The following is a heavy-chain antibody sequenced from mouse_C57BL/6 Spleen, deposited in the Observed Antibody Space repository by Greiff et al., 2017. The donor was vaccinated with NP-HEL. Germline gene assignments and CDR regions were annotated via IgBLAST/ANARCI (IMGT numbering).Heavy chain of an antibody. J-gene: IGHJ1*03. CDR3: ARGDYYGSSYWYFDV. V-gene: IGHV1-82*01. D-gene: IGHD1-1*01. Sequence: QVQLKQSGPELVKPGASVKISCKASGYAFSSSWMNWVKQRPGKGLEWIGRIYPGDGDTNYNGKFKGKATLTADKSSSTAYMQLSSLTSEDSAVYVCARGDYYGSSYWYFDVWGTGTTVTVSS. CDR2: IYPGDGDT. CDR1: GYAFSSSW.